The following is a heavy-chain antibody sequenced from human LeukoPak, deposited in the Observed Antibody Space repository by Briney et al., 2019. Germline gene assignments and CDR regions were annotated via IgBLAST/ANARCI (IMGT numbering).Heavy chain of an antibody. J-gene: IGHJ6*02. CDR3: ARPSAYYYYGMDV. CDR2: IYSGGST. Sequence: GGSLRLSCAASGFTVSSNYMSWVRQAPGKGLEWVSVIYSGGSTYYADSVKGRFTISRDNSKNTLYLQMNSLRAEDTAVYYCARPSAYYYYGMDVWGQGTMVTVSS. CDR1: GFTVSSNY. V-gene: IGHV3-53*01. D-gene: IGHD6-6*01.